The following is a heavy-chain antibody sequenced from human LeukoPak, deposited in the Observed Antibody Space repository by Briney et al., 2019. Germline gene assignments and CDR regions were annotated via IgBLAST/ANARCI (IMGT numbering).Heavy chain of an antibody. CDR2: INPNSGGT. Sequence: ASVKVSCKASGYTFTGYYMHWVRQAPGQGLEWMGWINPNSGGTNYAQKFQGRVTMTRDTSISTAYMELSRLRSDDTAVYYCARAVLRFLEWSTPFDPWGQGTLVTVSS. V-gene: IGHV1-2*02. CDR3: ARAVLRFLEWSTPFDP. D-gene: IGHD3-3*01. J-gene: IGHJ5*02. CDR1: GYTFTGYY.